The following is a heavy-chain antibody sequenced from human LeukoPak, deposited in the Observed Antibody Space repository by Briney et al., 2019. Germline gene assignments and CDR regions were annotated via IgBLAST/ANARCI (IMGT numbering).Heavy chain of an antibody. V-gene: IGHV3-23*01. CDR3: AKVPMYYYDSSGYHPLFY. J-gene: IGHJ4*02. D-gene: IGHD3-22*01. CDR1: GFTFSSYA. CDR2: ISGSGGST. Sequence: PGGSLRLSCSASGFTFSSYAMSWVRQAPGKGLEWVSAISGSGGSTYYADSVKGRFTISRDNSKNTLYLQMNSLRAEDTAVYYCAKVPMYYYDSSGYHPLFYWGQGTLVTVSS.